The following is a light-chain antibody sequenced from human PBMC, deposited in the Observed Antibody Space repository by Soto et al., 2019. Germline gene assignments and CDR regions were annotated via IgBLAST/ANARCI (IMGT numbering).Light chain of an antibody. CDR3: SSYTSSSTPHV. V-gene: IGLV2-14*01. CDR1: SSDVGGYNY. CDR2: EVS. J-gene: IGLJ1*01. Sequence: HSALTQPASVSGSPGQSITISCTGTSSDVGGYNYVSWYQQHPGKAPKLMIYEVSNRPSGVSNRFSGSKSGNTASLTISGLQAEDEADYYCSSYTSSSTPHVFGTGTKLTVL.